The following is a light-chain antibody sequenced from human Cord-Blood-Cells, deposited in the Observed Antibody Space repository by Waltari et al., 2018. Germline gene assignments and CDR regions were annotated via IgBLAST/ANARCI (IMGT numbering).Light chain of an antibody. V-gene: IGKV1-12*01. CDR1: HGISSW. J-gene: IGKJ3*01. Sequence: DIQMTQSPSSVSASVVNRVTITCLASHGISSWLAWYQQKPGKGPQLLIYAAYRLQSGVPSRFSGSGSGTDFTLTICSLQPEEFATYYCQQANSFPVTFGPGTKVDIK. CDR3: QQANSFPVT. CDR2: AAY.